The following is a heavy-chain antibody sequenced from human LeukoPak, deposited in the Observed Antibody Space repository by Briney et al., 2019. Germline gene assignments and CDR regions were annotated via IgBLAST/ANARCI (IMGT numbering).Heavy chain of an antibody. V-gene: IGHV7-4-1*02. D-gene: IGHD4-17*01. Sequence: ASVKVSCKASGYTFTSYAMNWVRQAPGQGLEWMGWINTNTGNPTYAQGFTGRFVFSLDTSVSTAYLQISSLKAEDTAVYYCARTSRDYGDYPQGTTEFDYWGQGTLVTVSS. J-gene: IGHJ4*02. CDR3: ARTSRDYGDYPQGTTEFDY. CDR1: GYTFTSYA. CDR2: INTNTGNP.